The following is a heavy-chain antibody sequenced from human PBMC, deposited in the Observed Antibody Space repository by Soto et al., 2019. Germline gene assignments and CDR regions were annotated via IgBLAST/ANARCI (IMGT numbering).Heavy chain of an antibody. V-gene: IGHV1-69*13. CDR1: GGTFSSYA. J-gene: IGHJ5*02. CDR2: IIPIFGTA. Sequence: VASVKVSCKASGGTFSSYAISWVRQAPGQGLEWMGGIIPIFGTANYAQKFQGRVTITADESTSTAYMELSSLRSEDTAVYYCARDSSILTTVTTPWFDPWGQGTLVTVSS. D-gene: IGHD4-17*01. CDR3: ARDSSILTTVTTPWFDP.